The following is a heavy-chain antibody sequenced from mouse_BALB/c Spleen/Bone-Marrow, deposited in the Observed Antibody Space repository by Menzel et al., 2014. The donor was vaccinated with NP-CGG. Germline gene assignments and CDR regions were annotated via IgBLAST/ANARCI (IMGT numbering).Heavy chain of an antibody. D-gene: IGHD1-1*01. Sequence: EVQLQESGGGLVQPGGSLKLSCAASGFTFSSYGMSWVRQTPDKRLELVATINSNGGSTYYPDSVKGRFTISRDNAKNTLYLQMSRLKSEDPAMYYCARDYYGSSDYWGQGTTLTVSS. CDR1: GFTFSSYG. CDR2: INSNGGST. J-gene: IGHJ2*01. CDR3: ARDYYGSSDY. V-gene: IGHV5-6-3*01.